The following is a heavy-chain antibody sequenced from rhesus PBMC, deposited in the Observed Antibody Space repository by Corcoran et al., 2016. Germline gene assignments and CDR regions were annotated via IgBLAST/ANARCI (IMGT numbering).Heavy chain of an antibody. J-gene: IGHJ3*01. CDR2: ITYSGST. CDR1: GGSISSGYYY. CDR3: ARERSNAFDF. D-gene: IGHD1-44*02. Sequence: QVQLQESGPGLVKPSETLSLTCAVSGGSISSGYYYWSWIRQPPGKGLEWIGYITYSGSTSYNPSLKSRVTISRDTSKYQFSLKLSSVTAADTAVYYCARERSNAFDFWGQGLRVTVSS. V-gene: IGHV4-122*02.